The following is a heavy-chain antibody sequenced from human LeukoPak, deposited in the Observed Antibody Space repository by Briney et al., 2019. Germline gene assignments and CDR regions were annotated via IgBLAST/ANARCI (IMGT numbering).Heavy chain of an antibody. D-gene: IGHD3-22*01. CDR3: VRWSYDNSAYYYDH. V-gene: IGHV3-7*03. CDR1: GFTFSRHY. CDR2: IKQGSSAK. J-gene: IGHJ4*02. Sequence: PGGSLRLSCVASGFTFSRHYMSWVRQAPGKGLEWVANIKQGSSAKAYVDSVKGRFTVSRDNAKNSMSLQMNSLRAEDTAIYYCVRWSYDNSAYYYDHWGQGTLVTVSS.